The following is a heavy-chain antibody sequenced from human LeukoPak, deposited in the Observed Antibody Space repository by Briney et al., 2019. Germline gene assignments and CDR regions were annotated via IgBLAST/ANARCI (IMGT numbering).Heavy chain of an antibody. V-gene: IGHV1-46*01. CDR1: GYTFTTYW. D-gene: IGHD3-22*01. Sequence: ASVKVSCKASGYTFTTYWVHWVRQAPGQGLEWMGIIKPGSGSTAYAQKFQGRVTLTSDTSTRTVYMDLSSLKSEDTAVYYCARDSDRNSIGYWGQGSLVTVSS. CDR2: IKPGSGST. J-gene: IGHJ4*02. CDR3: ARDSDRNSIGY.